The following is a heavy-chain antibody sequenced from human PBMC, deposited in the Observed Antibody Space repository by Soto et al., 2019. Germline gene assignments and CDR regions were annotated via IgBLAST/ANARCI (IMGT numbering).Heavy chain of an antibody. D-gene: IGHD6-13*01. CDR2: INHSGST. CDR1: GGSFSGYY. V-gene: IGHV4-34*01. Sequence: QVQLQQWGAGLLKPSETLSLTCAVYGGSFSGYYWSWIRQPPGKGLEWIGEINHSGSTNYNPSLKSRVTISVDTSKNQCSLKLSSVTAADTAVYYCARGQIAAAGYFDYWCQGTLVTVSS. CDR3: ARGQIAAAGYFDY. J-gene: IGHJ4*02.